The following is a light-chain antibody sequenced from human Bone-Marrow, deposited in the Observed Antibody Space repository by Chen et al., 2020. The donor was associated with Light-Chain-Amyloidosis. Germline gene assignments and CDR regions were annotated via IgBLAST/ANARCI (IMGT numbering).Light chain of an antibody. CDR2: WAS. CDR3: QQYYISPLT. Sequence: IVLTQSPDSLPVSLGERATIKCESSQSVLFTSNNKNYLAWYQQRPGQPPKLLISWASTRESGVPDRFSGSGSGTQFTLNISRLRAEDVAVYYCQQYYISPLTFGGGTKVEVK. J-gene: IGKJ4*01. V-gene: IGKV4-1*01. CDR1: QSVLFTSNNKNY.